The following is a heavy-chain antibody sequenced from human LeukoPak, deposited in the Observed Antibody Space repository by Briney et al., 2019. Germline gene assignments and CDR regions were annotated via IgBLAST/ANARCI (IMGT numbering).Heavy chain of an antibody. CDR2: VTSNGGST. Sequence: GGSLRLSCAASVFTFSTYAMHWVRQAPGKGLGFVSAVTSNGGSTYYANSVKGRFTISRDNSKNTLYLQMGSLRAEDMAVYYCARSASGSYQYWGQGTLVTVSS. CDR3: ARSASGSYQY. D-gene: IGHD3-10*01. CDR1: VFTFSTYA. V-gene: IGHV3-64*01. J-gene: IGHJ4*02.